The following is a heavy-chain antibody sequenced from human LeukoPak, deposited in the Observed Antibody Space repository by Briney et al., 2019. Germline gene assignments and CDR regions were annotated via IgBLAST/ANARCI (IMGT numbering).Heavy chain of an antibody. CDR1: GFTFSSYS. V-gene: IGHV3-21*04. J-gene: IGHJ5*02. D-gene: IGHD6-13*01. CDR3: AKSPCSSSWYGEDWFDP. Sequence: GGSLRLSCAASGFTFSSYSMNWVRQAPGKGLEWVSSIGSSSSYIYYADSVKGRFTISRDNAKNSLYLQMNSLRAEDTAVYYCAKSPCSSSWYGEDWFDPWGQGTLVTVSS. CDR2: IGSSSSYI.